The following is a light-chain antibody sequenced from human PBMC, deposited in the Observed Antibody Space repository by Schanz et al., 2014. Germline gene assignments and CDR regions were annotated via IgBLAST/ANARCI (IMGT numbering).Light chain of an antibody. CDR2: DVS. V-gene: IGKV1-5*01. Sequence: DIQMTQSPSTLSASVGDRVTITCRASQSISRGLAWYQQKPGKAPNLLIYDVSSLESGVPSRFSGSGSGTEFTLTISSLQPEDFATYYCLQHNSYPWTFGQGTKVEIK. CDR1: QSISRG. J-gene: IGKJ1*01. CDR3: LQHNSYPWT.